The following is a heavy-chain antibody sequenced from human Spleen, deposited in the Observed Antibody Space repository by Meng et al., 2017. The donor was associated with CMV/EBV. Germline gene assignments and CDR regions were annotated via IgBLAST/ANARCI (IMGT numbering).Heavy chain of an antibody. J-gene: IGHJ4*02. Sequence: GSLRLSCAVSGGSISSSNWWSWVRQPPGKGLEWIGYIYYSGSTNYNPSLKSRVTISVDTSKNQFSLKLSSVTAADTAVYFCARGHWLVYYFDYWGQGTLVTVSS. V-gene: IGHV4-4*01. D-gene: IGHD6-19*01. CDR2: IYYSGST. CDR1: GGSISSSNW. CDR3: ARGHWLVYYFDY.